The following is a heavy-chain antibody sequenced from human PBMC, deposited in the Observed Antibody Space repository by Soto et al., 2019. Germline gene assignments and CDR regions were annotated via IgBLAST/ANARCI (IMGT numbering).Heavy chain of an antibody. CDR2: IYHSGST. J-gene: IGHJ6*02. V-gene: IGHV4-4*02. D-gene: IGHD2-15*01. Sequence: PSETLSLTLAGCGGSISGSNWWGWVRQPAGQGLEWIGEIYHSGSTNYNPSLQSRVTISVDKSKNQFSLKLSSVTAADTAVYYCARDWERPGHCSGGTCYSSSYYYYGMDGCGQGTTVA. CDR1: GGSISGSNW. CDR3: ARDWERPGHCSGGTCYSSSYYYYGMDG.